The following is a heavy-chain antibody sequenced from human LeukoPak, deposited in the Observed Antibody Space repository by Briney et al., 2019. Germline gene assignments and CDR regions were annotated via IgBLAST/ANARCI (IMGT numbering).Heavy chain of an antibody. CDR2: ISGSGGST. CDR3: AKDPPTVTGLFDY. J-gene: IGHJ4*02. CDR1: GFTVSSNY. V-gene: IGHV3-23*01. Sequence: GGSLRLSCAASGFTVSSNYMNWVRQAPGKGLEWVSAISGSGGSTYYADSVKGRFTISRDNSKNTLYLQMNSLRAEDTAVYYCAKDPPTVTGLFDYWGQGTLVTVSS. D-gene: IGHD4-17*01.